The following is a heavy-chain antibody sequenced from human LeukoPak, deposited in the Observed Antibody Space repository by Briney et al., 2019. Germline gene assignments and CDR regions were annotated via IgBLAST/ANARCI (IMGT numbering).Heavy chain of an antibody. J-gene: IGHJ3*02. CDR1: GFTFTTYW. CDR2: INSDGSIT. CDR3: TKNMGIRGYEKSDAFDI. V-gene: IGHV3-74*01. D-gene: IGHD5-12*01. Sequence: PGGSLRLSCAASGFTFTTYWMHWVRQAPGKGLVWVSHINSDGSITSYADSVKGRFTISRDNAKNTLYLQMSSLRVEDTAVYYCTKNMGIRGYEKSDAFDIWGQGTMVTVSS.